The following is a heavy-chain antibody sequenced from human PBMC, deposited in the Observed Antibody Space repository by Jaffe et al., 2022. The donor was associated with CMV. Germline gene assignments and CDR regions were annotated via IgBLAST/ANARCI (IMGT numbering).Heavy chain of an antibody. CDR3: AADLGYCTNGVCYNYYYYGMDV. Sequence: QMQLVQSGPEVKKPGTSVKVSCKASGFTFTSSAVQWVRQARGQRLEWIGWIVVGSGNTNYAQKFQERVTITRDMSTSTAYMELSSLRSEDTAVYYCAADLGYCTNGVCYNYYYYGMDVWGQGTTVTVSS. CDR2: IVVGSGNT. CDR1: GFTFTSSA. V-gene: IGHV1-58*01. J-gene: IGHJ6*02. D-gene: IGHD2-8*01.